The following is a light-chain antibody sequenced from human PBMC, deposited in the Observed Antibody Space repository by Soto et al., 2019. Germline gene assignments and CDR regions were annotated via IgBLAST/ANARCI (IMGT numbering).Light chain of an antibody. CDR1: QSVSGT. V-gene: IGKV3-15*01. CDR2: GAS. CDR3: QQYNNWPPT. J-gene: IGKJ1*01. Sequence: EIVMTQSPATLSVSPGERATLSCRASQSVSGTLAWYQQKPGQAPRLLIHGASTRATGFPARFSGSGSGTEFTLTISSLQPEDFALYYCQQYNNWPPTFGQGTKVDIK.